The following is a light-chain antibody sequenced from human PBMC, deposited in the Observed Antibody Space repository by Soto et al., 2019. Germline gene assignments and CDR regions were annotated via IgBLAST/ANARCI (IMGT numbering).Light chain of an antibody. CDR2: DAS. V-gene: IGKV1-5*01. CDR1: QSISSW. CDR3: QQYNSYSPWT. J-gene: IGKJ1*01. Sequence: DIQMTQSPSTLSASVVDRVTITCWASQSISSWLAWYQQKPGKDAKLLIYDASSLESGVPSRFSGSGSGTEFTLTISSLQPDDFATYYCQQYNSYSPWTFGQGTKVDIK.